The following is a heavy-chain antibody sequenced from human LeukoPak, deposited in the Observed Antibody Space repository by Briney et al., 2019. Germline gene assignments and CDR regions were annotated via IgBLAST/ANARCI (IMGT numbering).Heavy chain of an antibody. V-gene: IGHV3-30*02. CDR1: GFTFSSYG. CDR3: AQGSHYYGSGSHRRGHYFDY. J-gene: IGHJ4*02. Sequence: GGSLRLSCAASGFTFSSYGIHWVRQAPGKGLEWVAFIRYDGSNKYYADFVKGRFTISRDNSKNTLYLQMNSLRGEDTAVYYCAQGSHYYGSGSHRRGHYFDYWGQGTLVTVSS. D-gene: IGHD3-10*01. CDR2: IRYDGSNK.